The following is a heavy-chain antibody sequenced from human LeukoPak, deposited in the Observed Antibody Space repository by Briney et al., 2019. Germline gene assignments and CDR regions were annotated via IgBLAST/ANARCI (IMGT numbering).Heavy chain of an antibody. Sequence: GASVKVSCKASGYTFTGYYMHWVRQAPGQGLEWMGWINPNSGGTNYAQKFQGGVTMTRDTSISTAYMELSRLRSDDTAVYYCARAVAGTGLFWGQGTLVTVSS. CDR1: GYTFTGYY. J-gene: IGHJ4*02. D-gene: IGHD6-19*01. V-gene: IGHV1-2*02. CDR2: INPNSGGT. CDR3: ARAVAGTGLF.